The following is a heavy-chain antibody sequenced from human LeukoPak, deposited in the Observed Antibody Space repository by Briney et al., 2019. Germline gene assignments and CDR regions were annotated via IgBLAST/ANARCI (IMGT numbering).Heavy chain of an antibody. J-gene: IGHJ6*03. CDR2: INPSGGST. CDR1: GYTFTSYY. V-gene: IGHV1-46*01. Sequence: ASVKVSCKASGYTFTSYYIHWVRQAPGQGLEWMGLINPSGGSTNYAQKFRGRVTMTRDTSTSTVYMELSSLRSEDTAVYYCARDRVVGATSSFAYYYYYYMDVWGKGTTVTVSS. D-gene: IGHD1-26*01. CDR3: ARDRVVGATSSFAYYYYYYMDV.